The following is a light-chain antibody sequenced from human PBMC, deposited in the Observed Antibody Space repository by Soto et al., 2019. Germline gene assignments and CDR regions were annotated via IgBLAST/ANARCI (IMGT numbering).Light chain of an antibody. CDR2: GAS. Sequence: EIVLTQSPGTLSLSPVERATLSCRASQSISSRHLAWYQQKPGQAPRLLIYGASNRATDIPDRFSGRGSGTDFTLTISRLEPEDFAVYYCQQYGSSPPSSTFGQGTRLEIK. V-gene: IGKV3-20*01. CDR3: QQYGSSPPSST. CDR1: QSISSRH. J-gene: IGKJ5*01.